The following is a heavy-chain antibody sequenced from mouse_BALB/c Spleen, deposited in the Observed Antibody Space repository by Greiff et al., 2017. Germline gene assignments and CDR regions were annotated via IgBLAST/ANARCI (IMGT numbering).Heavy chain of an antibody. CDR3: ARKGFWNGSSSLDY. CDR2: INPSSGYT. V-gene: IGHV1-4*02. Sequence: QVQLKESAAELARPGASVKMSCKASGYTFTSYTMHWVKQRPGQGLEWIGYINPSSGYTEYNQKFKDKTTLTADKSSSTAYMQLSSLTSEDSAVYYCARKGFWNGSSSLDYWGQGTTLTVSS. CDR1: GYTFTSYT. D-gene: IGHD1-1*01. J-gene: IGHJ2*01.